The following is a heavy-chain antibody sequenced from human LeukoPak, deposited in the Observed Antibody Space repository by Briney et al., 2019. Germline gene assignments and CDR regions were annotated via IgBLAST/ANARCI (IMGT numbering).Heavy chain of an antibody. CDR2: INHSGST. J-gene: IGHJ5*02. V-gene: IGHV4-34*01. CDR1: GGSFSGYY. CDR3: ARSSFLRSAYDP. D-gene: IGHD3-10*02. Sequence: SETLSLTCAVYGGSFSGYYWSWIRQPPGKGLEWIGEINHSGSTNYNPSLKSRVTISVDTFKNQFSLKLSSVTAADTAVYYCARSSFLRSAYDPWGQGTLVTVSS.